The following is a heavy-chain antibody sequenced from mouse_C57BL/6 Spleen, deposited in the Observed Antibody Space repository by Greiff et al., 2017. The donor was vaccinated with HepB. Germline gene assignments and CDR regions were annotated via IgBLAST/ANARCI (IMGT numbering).Heavy chain of an antibody. CDR3: AREGKLGAWFAY. CDR1: GFTFSSYA. CDR2: ISDGGSYT. V-gene: IGHV5-4*01. Sequence: EVKVEESGGGLVKPGGSLKLSCAASGFTFSSYAMSWVRQTPEKRLEWVATISDGGSYTYYPDNVKGRFTISRDNAKNNLYLQMSHLKSEDTAMYYCAREGKLGAWFAYWGQGTLVTVSA. D-gene: IGHD4-1*01. J-gene: IGHJ3*01.